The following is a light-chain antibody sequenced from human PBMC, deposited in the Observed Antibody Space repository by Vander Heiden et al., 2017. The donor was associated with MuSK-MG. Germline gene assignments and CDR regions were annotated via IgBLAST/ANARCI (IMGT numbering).Light chain of an antibody. CDR2: DAS. CDR3: QQRSNWRALT. CDR1: QSVSSY. J-gene: IGKJ4*01. V-gene: IGKV3-11*01. Sequence: EIVLTQSPATLSLSPGERATLSCRASQSVSSYLAWYQQKPGQAPRLLIYDASNRDTGIPARFSGSGSGTDFTLTISSREPEDFAVYYCQQRSNWRALTFGGGTKVEIK.